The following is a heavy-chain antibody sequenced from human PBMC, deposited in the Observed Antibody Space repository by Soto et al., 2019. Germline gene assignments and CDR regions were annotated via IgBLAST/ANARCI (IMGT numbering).Heavy chain of an antibody. J-gene: IGHJ4*02. Sequence: GGSLRLSCAASGFTFSDYYMSWIRQAPGKGLEWVSYISSSGSTIYYADSVKGRFTISRDNAKNSLYLQMNSLRAEDTALYYCAKSRSGYYAFDYWGQGTLVTVSS. V-gene: IGHV3-11*01. CDR1: GFTFSDYY. D-gene: IGHD3-3*01. CDR3: AKSRSGYYAFDY. CDR2: ISSSGSTI.